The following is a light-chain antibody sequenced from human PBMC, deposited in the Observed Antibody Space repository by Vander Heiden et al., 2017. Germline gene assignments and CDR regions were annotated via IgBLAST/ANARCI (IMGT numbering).Light chain of an antibody. CDR2: GTS. CDR1: QRVGVTY. CDR3: QHYGDSLWT. V-gene: IGKV3-20*01. Sequence: EIVLTQSPGILSLSPGERATLSCRASQRVGVTYLAWYQQKAGQAPRLLIYGTSTRANGIPGRFSGSGSGTDFTLTISRLEPEDFAVYYCQHYGDSLWTFGQGTKVEIK. J-gene: IGKJ1*01.